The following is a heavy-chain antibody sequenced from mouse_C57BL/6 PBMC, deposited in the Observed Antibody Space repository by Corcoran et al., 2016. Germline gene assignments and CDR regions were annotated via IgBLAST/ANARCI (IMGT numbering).Heavy chain of an antibody. CDR3: ARVYGSRRWYFDV. D-gene: IGHD1-1*01. V-gene: IGHV1-26*01. CDR1: GYTFTDYY. Sequence: EVQLQQSGPELVKPGASVKISCKASGYTFTDYYMNWVKQSHGKSLEWIGDINPNNGGTSYNQKFKGKATLTVDKSSSTAYMELRSLTSEDSAVYYCARVYGSRRWYFDVWGTGTTVTVSS. J-gene: IGHJ1*03. CDR2: INPNNGGT.